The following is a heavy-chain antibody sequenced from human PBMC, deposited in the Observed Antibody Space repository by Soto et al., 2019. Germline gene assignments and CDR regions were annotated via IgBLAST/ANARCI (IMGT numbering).Heavy chain of an antibody. Sequence: SETLSLTCTVSGGSISSYYWSWIRQPPGKGLEWIGYIYYSGSTNYNPSLKSRVTISVDTSKNQFSLKLSSVTAADTAVYYCARVEGVATIDYWGQGTLVTVSS. J-gene: IGHJ4*02. CDR3: ARVEGVATIDY. D-gene: IGHD5-12*01. V-gene: IGHV4-59*01. CDR2: IYYSGST. CDR1: GGSISSYY.